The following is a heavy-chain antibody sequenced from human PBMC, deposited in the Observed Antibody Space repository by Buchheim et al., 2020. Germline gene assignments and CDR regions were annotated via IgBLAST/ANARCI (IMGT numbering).Heavy chain of an antibody. CDR1: GFTFSSYA. CDR3: ARDSRGGYGMDV. Sequence: QVQLVESGGGVVQPGRSLRLSCAASGFTFSSYAMHWVRQAPGKGLEWVAVISYDGSNKYYADSVKGRFTISRDNSKNTLYLQMNSLRAEDTAVYYCARDSRGGYGMDVWGQGTT. V-gene: IGHV3-30-3*01. J-gene: IGHJ6*02. CDR2: ISYDGSNK.